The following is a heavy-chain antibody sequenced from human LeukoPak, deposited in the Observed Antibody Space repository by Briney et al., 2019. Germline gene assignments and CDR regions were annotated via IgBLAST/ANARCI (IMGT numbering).Heavy chain of an antibody. Sequence: GGSLRLSCAASGFTFSSYAMSWVRQAPGKGLGWVSAISGSGGSTYYADSVKGRFTISRDNSKNTLYLQMNSLRAEDTAVYYCAKGRGAYCSSTSCYRPIDYWGQGTLVTVSS. CDR2: ISGSGGST. CDR3: AKGRGAYCSSTSCYRPIDY. D-gene: IGHD2-2*02. CDR1: GFTFSSYA. V-gene: IGHV3-23*01. J-gene: IGHJ4*02.